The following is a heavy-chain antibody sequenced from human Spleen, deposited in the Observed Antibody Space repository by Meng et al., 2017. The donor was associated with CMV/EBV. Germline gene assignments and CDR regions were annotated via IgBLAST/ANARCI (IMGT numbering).Heavy chain of an antibody. J-gene: IGHJ3*01. CDR1: GYTFTGYY. V-gene: IGHV1-2*02. CDR2: VNPNTGGT. D-gene: IGHD3-3*01. Sequence: ASVKVSCKASGYTFTGYYMHWVRQAPGQGLEWMGWVNPNTGGTNYAERFEGRVTMTSDTSISTAYMELRRLKFDDTAMYFCAPCIGDFWPMATWGQGTMVTVSS. CDR3: APCIGDFWPMAT.